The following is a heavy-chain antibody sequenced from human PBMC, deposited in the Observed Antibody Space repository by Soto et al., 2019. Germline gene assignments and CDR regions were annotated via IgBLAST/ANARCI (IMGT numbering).Heavy chain of an antibody. CDR3: AKEEGTTVSALQFDY. D-gene: IGHD4-4*01. CDR2: INTIGGAT. CDR1: GFTFSDYA. J-gene: IGHJ4*02. Sequence: DVQLLASGGGLVQPGGSLRLSCAASGFTFSDYAMSWVRQAPGKGLEWVSAINTIGGATYYANSVKGHFTISRDNSKNTLYLQMNSLSAADTAVYYCAKEEGTTVSALQFDYWGQGTLVTVSS. V-gene: IGHV3-23*01.